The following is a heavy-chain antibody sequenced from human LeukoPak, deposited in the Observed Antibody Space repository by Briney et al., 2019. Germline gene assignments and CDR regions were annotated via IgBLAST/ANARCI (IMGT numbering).Heavy chain of an antibody. D-gene: IGHD3-10*02. CDR1: GFTFSTHA. CDR3: AELGITMIGGV. J-gene: IGHJ6*04. Sequence: GGSLRLSCAASGFTFSTHAMSWVRQAPGKGLEWVSSINSSSIFIYYADSVKGRFTISRDNAKNSLYLQMNSLRAEDTAVYYCAELGITMIGGVWGKGTTVTISS. V-gene: IGHV3-21*01. CDR2: INSSSIFI.